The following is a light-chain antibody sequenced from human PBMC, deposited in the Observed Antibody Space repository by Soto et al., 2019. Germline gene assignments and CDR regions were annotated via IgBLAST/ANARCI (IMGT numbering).Light chain of an antibody. V-gene: IGLV2-23*01. CDR3: CSYAGSSTWV. Sequence: QSALTQPRSVSGSPGQSVTIPCTGTSDDVGGYNYVSWYQQHPGKGPKLMIYEGSKRPSGVSNRFSGSKSGITASLTISGLQAEDEADYYCCSYAGSSTWVFGGGTKLTVL. CDR1: SDDVGGYNY. J-gene: IGLJ3*02. CDR2: EGS.